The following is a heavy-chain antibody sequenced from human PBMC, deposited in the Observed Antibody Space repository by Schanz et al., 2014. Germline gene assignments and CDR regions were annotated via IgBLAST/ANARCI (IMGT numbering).Heavy chain of an antibody. CDR3: ARVRRRIATPSTPSFRNYYYYAMDV. CDR1: GFSFSSYS. J-gene: IGHJ6*02. CDR2: IDGKSTTV. Sequence: EADLVESGGGLIQRGESLRLSCSASGFSFSSYSMNWVRQAPGKGLEWLSYIDGKSTTVYYADSVKGRFTVSRDNSKNTLYLQMNSLRAEDTSVYFCARVRRRIATPSTPSFRNYYYYAMDVSGQGTTVTVSS. V-gene: IGHV3-48*01. D-gene: IGHD6-13*01.